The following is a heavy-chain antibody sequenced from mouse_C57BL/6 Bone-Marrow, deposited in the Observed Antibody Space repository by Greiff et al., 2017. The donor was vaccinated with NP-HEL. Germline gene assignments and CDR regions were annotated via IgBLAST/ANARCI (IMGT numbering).Heavy chain of an antibody. CDR2: IHPNSGST. CDR1: GYTFTSYW. J-gene: IGHJ2*01. Sequence: QVQLQQSGAELVKPGASVKLSCKASGYTFTSYWMHWVKQRPGQGLEWIGMIHPNSGSTNYNEKFKSKATLTVDKSSSTAYMQLSSLTSEDSAVYYCARGGGYYYGSRDYWGQGTTLTVSS. CDR3: ARGGGYYYGSRDY. D-gene: IGHD1-1*01. V-gene: IGHV1-64*01.